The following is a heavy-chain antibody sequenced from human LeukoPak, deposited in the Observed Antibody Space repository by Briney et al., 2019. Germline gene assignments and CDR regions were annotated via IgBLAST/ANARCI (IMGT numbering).Heavy chain of an antibody. J-gene: IGHJ4*02. CDR2: IYYSGST. V-gene: IGHV4-30-4*01. CDR1: GGSISSGDYY. D-gene: IGHD6-13*01. Sequence: SETLSLTCTVSGGSISSGDYYRRWIRQPPGKGLEWIGYIYYSGSTYYNPSLKSRVTISVDTSKNQFSLKLSSVTAADTAVYYCAREDEAAAGSYFDYWGQGTLVTVSS. CDR3: AREDEAAAGSYFDY.